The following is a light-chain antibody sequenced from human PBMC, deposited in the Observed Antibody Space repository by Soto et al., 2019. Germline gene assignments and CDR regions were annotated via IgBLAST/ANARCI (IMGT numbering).Light chain of an antibody. CDR2: AAS. Sequence: DIQMTQSPSSLSASVGDRVTITCRASQSISSYLNWYQQKPGKAPKLLIYAASSLQSGVPSRFSGSGSGTDFTLTISSLQPVDFATYSCQQSYSTPRTFVQGTK. CDR1: QSISSY. V-gene: IGKV1-39*01. J-gene: IGKJ1*01. CDR3: QQSYSTPRT.